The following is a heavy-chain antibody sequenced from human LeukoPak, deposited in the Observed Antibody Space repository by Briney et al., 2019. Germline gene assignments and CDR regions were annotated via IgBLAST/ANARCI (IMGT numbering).Heavy chain of an antibody. Sequence: PSETLSLTCTVSGGSMNSFYWNWIRQSAGKGLEWIGRIYTTGHTKYNPSLQSRVSMSVATSKNQFSLKLDFVTAADTAVYFCARELASSWHYFDSWGQGSLVTVSS. V-gene: IGHV4-4*07. CDR1: GGSMNSFY. CDR3: ARELASSWHYFDS. J-gene: IGHJ4*02. CDR2: IYTTGHT. D-gene: IGHD6-13*01.